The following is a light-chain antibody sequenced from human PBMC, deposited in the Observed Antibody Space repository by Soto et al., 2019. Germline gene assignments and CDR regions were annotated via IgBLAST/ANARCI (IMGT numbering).Light chain of an antibody. J-gene: IGLJ1*01. CDR3: CSYAGSYTYI. CDR1: YSDVGTFYF. CDR2: DVT. V-gene: IGLV2-11*01. Sequence: QSVLTQPRSVSGAPGQSVTISCTGSYSDVGTFYFVSWYPQYPVKGPKLIIYDVTERPSGVPDRFSGSKSGNTASLTISGLQAEDEADYYCCSYAGSYTYIFGSGTKVTVL.